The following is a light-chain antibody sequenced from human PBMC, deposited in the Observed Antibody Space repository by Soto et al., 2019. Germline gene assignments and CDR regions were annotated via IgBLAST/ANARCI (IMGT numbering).Light chain of an antibody. Sequence: QSVLTQPPSVSAAPGQKVTISCSGSASIIGNNYVSWYQQLPGTAPKLLIYENYERPSGIPDRFSGSKSGTSATLGITGLQTGDEADYYCGAWDNSLTGGVFGGGTKVTVL. CDR3: GAWDNSLTGGV. CDR1: ASIIGNNY. CDR2: ENY. V-gene: IGLV1-51*02. J-gene: IGLJ2*01.